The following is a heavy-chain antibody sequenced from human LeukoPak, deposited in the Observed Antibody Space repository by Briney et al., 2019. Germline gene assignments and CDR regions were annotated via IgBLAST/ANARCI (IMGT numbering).Heavy chain of an antibody. Sequence: PSETLSLTCTVSGGSISSSSYYWGWIRQPPGKGLEWIGSIYYSGSTYYNPSLKSRVTISVDTSKNQFSLKLSSVTAADTAVYYCARVPFSGSYVSLPNYFDYWGQGTLVTVSS. CDR2: IYYSGST. D-gene: IGHD1-26*01. CDR3: ARVPFSGSYVSLPNYFDY. V-gene: IGHV4-39*01. J-gene: IGHJ4*02. CDR1: GGSISSSSYY.